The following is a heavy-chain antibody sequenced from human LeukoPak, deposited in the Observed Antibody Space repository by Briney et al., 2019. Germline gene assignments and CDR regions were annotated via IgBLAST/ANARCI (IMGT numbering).Heavy chain of an antibody. J-gene: IGHJ6*02. Sequence: PGGSLRLSCAASGFTFDDYAMHWVRQAPGKGLEWVSGISWNSGSIGYADPVKGRFTISRDNAKNSLYLQMNSLRAEDTALYYCAKDRSSGSHYYYYYGMDVWGQGTTVTVSS. D-gene: IGHD7-27*01. CDR1: GFTFDDYA. CDR2: ISWNSGSI. CDR3: AKDRSSGSHYYYYYGMDV. V-gene: IGHV3-9*01.